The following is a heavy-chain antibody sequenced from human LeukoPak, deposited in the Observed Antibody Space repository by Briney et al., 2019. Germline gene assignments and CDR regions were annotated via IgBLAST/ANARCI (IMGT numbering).Heavy chain of an antibody. Sequence: GGSLRLSCAASGFTFSGYWMSWVRQAPGKGLEWVANIKQDGSEKYYVDSVKGRFTISRDNAKNSLYLQMNSLRAEDTAVYYCASGYSSSWYYYYYGMDVWGQGTTVTVSS. V-gene: IGHV3-7*01. J-gene: IGHJ6*02. CDR1: GFTFSGYW. D-gene: IGHD6-13*01. CDR2: IKQDGSEK. CDR3: ASGYSSSWYYYYYGMDV.